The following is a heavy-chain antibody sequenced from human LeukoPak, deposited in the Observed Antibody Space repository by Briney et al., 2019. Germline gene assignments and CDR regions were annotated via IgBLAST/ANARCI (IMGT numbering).Heavy chain of an antibody. CDR2: VNAGNGNT. J-gene: IGHJ4*02. CDR1: GYTFTSYA. V-gene: IGHV1-3*01. Sequence: ASVKVSCKASGYTFTSYAMHWVRQAPGQRLEWMGWVNAGNGNTKYSQKFQGRVTITRDTSASTAYMELSSLRSEDTAVYYCARGWGQWFGELWLDYWGQGTLVTVSS. CDR3: ARGWGQWFGELWLDY. D-gene: IGHD3-10*01.